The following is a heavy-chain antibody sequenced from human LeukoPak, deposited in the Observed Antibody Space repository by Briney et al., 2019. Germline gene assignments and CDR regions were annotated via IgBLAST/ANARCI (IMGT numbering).Heavy chain of an antibody. V-gene: IGHV4-39*01. D-gene: IGHD3-22*01. CDR3: ASQPYYETSGYYFY. J-gene: IGHJ4*02. Sequence: PETLSLTCTVSGGSISSSTYNWGWIRQPPGKGLEWIGSIYNSGSTFYSPSLKSRVTISIDTSKNQFSLKLTSVTAADTAIYYCASQPYYETSGYYFYWGQGTLVTVSS. CDR2: IYNSGST. CDR1: GGSISSSTYN.